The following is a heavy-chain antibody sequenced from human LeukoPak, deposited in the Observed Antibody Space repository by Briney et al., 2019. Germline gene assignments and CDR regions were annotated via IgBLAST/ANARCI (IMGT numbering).Heavy chain of an antibody. J-gene: IGHJ1*01. CDR2: ISSSGSAI. Sequence: GGSLRLSCAASGFTFSSYEMNWVRQAPGKGLEWVSYISSSGSAIYYADSVKGRFTISRDNAKNSLYLQMNSLRAEDTAVYYCTSYRAEYFQHWGQGTLVTVSS. CDR3: TSYRAEYFQH. V-gene: IGHV3-48*03. CDR1: GFTFSSYE.